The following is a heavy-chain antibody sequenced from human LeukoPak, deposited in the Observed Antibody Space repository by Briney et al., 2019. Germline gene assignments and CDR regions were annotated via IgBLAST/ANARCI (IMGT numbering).Heavy chain of an antibody. Sequence: PSETLSLTCTVSGGSISSGGYYWSWIRQHPGKGLEWIGYIYYSGSTYCNPSLKSRVTISVDTSKNQFSLKLSSVTAADTAVYYCARDGDEYSSGCHAVDPWGQGTLVTVSS. CDR1: GGSISSGGYY. CDR2: IYYSGST. D-gene: IGHD6-19*01. J-gene: IGHJ5*02. V-gene: IGHV4-31*03. CDR3: ARDGDEYSSGCHAVDP.